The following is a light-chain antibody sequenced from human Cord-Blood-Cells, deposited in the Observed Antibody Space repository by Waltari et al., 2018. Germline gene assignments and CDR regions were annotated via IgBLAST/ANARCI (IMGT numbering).Light chain of an antibody. Sequence: DIVMTQSPDSLAVSLGERATINCKSSQSVLYSSNNKNYLAWYQQKPGQPPKLLIYWASTREAGVPDRFSVSGSGTDFTLTISSLQAEDVAVYYCQQYYSTPPEKITFGPGTKVDIK. V-gene: IGKV4-1*01. CDR3: QQYYSTPPEKIT. J-gene: IGKJ3*01. CDR2: WAS. CDR1: QSVLYSSNNKNY.